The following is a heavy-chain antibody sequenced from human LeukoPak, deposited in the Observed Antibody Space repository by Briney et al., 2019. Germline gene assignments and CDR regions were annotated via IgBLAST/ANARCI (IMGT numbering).Heavy chain of an antibody. CDR3: TRLTVERTVERNSYYYYMDV. D-gene: IGHD6-19*01. V-gene: IGHV3-73*01. CDR2: IRSKANSYAT. J-gene: IGHJ6*03. Sequence: PGGSLRLSCAASGFTFSGSAMHWVRQPSGKGLEWVGRIRSKANSYATTYAASVKGRFTISRDDSKNTAYLQMNSLKTEDTAIYYCTRLTVERTVERNSYYYYMDVWGKGTTVTISS. CDR1: GFTFSGSA.